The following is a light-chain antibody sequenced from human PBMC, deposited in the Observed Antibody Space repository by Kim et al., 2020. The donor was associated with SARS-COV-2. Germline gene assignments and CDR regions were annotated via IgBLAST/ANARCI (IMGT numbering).Light chain of an antibody. CDR1: QSVSSNY. CDR3: QQYCSLIT. Sequence: LAPGERATLSCRASQSVSSNYLAWYQQKPGQAPRLLIYDTSTRATGIPDRFSGSGSGTDFTLTISRLEPEDFAVYYCQQYCSLITFGQGTRLEIK. J-gene: IGKJ5*01. CDR2: DTS. V-gene: IGKV3-20*01.